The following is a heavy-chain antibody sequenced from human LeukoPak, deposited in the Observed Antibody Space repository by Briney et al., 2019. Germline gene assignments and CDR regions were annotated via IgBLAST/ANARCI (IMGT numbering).Heavy chain of an antibody. Sequence: GGTLRLSCVASGFTFSTYGMSWVRQAPGKGLEWVSAISGSGGSTYYADSVKGRFTISRDNSKNTLYLQMNSLRAEDTAVYYCAVEWLRLSFDYWGQGTLVTVSS. V-gene: IGHV3-23*01. CDR1: GFTFSTYG. J-gene: IGHJ4*02. CDR3: AVEWLRLSFDY. D-gene: IGHD5-12*01. CDR2: ISGSGGST.